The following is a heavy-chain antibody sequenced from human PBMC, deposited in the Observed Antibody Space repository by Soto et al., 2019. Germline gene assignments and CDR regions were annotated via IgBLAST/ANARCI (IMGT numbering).Heavy chain of an antibody. D-gene: IGHD3-10*01. CDR1: GFTFSSYA. CDR3: AKEGSFYGSGSYVSYPGWFDP. J-gene: IGHJ5*02. V-gene: IGHV3-23*01. CDR2: ISGSGGST. Sequence: GGSLRLSCAASGFTFSSYAMSWVRQAPGKGLEWVSAISGSGGSTYYADSVKGRFTISRDNSKNTLYLQMNSLRAEDTAVYYCAKEGSFYGSGSYVSYPGWFDPWGQGTLVTVSS.